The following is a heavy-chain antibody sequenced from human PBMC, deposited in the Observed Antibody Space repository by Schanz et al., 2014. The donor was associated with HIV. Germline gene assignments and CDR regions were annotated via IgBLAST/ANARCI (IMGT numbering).Heavy chain of an antibody. J-gene: IGHJ6*02. CDR3: ARSPSYGMDV. CDR2: ISSSSSVR. Sequence: EVQLVESGGGVVQPGRSLRLSCAASGFTFSSYGMHWVRQAPGKGLEWVSKISSSSSVRHYADSVKGRFTVSRDNAKNSLSLQMNSLRAEDTAVYYCARSPSYGMDVWGQGTTVTVSS. CDR1: GFTFSSYG. V-gene: IGHV3-48*01.